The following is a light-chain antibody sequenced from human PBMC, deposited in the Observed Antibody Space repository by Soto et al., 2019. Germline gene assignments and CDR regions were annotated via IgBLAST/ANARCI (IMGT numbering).Light chain of an antibody. CDR2: SAS. J-gene: IGKJ1*01. CDR3: QQSSASPHT. Sequence: DIQMTQSPSSLSASVGDRVTITCRASQRVGYLNWYQQKPGKAPNLLIYSASILQSGVPSRFSASGSGTDFTLTINSLQPEDFATYYCQQSSASPHTFGQGTKVEIK. CDR1: QRVGY. V-gene: IGKV1-39*01.